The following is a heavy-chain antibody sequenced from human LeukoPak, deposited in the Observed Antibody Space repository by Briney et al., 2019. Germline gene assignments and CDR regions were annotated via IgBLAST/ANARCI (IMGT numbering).Heavy chain of an antibody. CDR3: ARARSAFDI. Sequence: RGSLRLSCAASGFTFSSYAMHWVRQAPGKGLEWVAVISYDGSNKYYADSVKGRFTISRDNSKNTLYLQMNSLRAEDTAVYYCARARSAFDIWGQGTMVTVSS. V-gene: IGHV3-30-3*01. CDR2: ISYDGSNK. J-gene: IGHJ3*02. D-gene: IGHD1-26*01. CDR1: GFTFSSYA.